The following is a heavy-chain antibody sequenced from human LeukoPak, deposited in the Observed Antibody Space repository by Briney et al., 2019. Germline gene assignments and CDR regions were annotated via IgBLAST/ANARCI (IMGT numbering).Heavy chain of an antibody. CDR2: INPSGGST. CDR1: GYTFTSYY. D-gene: IGHD3-22*01. J-gene: IGHJ4*02. V-gene: IGHV1-46*01. Sequence: GASVKVSCKASGYTFTSYYMHWVRQAPGQGLEWMGIINPSGGSTSYAQKFQVRVTMTRDTSTSTVYMELSSLRSEDTAVYYCARREGSDYDSSGYLDYWGQGTLVTVSS. CDR3: ARREGSDYDSSGYLDY.